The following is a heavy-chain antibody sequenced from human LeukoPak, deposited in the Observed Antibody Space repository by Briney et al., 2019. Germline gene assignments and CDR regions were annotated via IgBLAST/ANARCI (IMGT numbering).Heavy chain of an antibody. CDR2: IYYSGST. Sequence: PSQTLSLTCTVSGGSISSGGYYWSWIRQHPGKGLEWIGYIYYSGSTYYNPSLKSRVTISVDTSKNQFSLKLSSVTAADTAVYYCARLDYYYDSSGNARRAFDIWGQGTMVTVSS. V-gene: IGHV4-31*03. D-gene: IGHD3-22*01. CDR3: ARLDYYYDSSGNARRAFDI. CDR1: GGSISSGGYY. J-gene: IGHJ3*02.